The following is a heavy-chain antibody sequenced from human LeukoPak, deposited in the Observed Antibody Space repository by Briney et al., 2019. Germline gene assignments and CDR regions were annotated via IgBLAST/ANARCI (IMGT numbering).Heavy chain of an antibody. CDR2: ISYDGTKK. D-gene: IGHD3-16*01. J-gene: IGHJ2*01. CDR3: AGDADTTTRNWYFDL. CDR1: GFTFRNYG. Sequence: GGSLRLSCAPSGFTFRNYGIHWVRQAPGKGLEWVAAISYDGTKKFYSDSGEGRFTISRDNSMNTLYLQINSLRAEDTALYFCAGDADTTTRNWYFDLWGRSTLLTVSS. V-gene: IGHV3-30*03.